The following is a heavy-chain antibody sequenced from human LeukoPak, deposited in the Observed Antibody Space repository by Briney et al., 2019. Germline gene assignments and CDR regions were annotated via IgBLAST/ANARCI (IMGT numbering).Heavy chain of an antibody. J-gene: IGHJ6*03. CDR3: ATGIAAASPMDV. CDR2: IKQDGSEK. D-gene: IGHD6-13*01. Sequence: GGSLRLSCAASGFTFSSYWMSWVRQAPGQGLEWVANIKQDGSEKYYVDSVKGRFTISRDNAKNSLYLQMNSLRAEDTAVYYGATGIAAASPMDVWGKGTTVTVSS. CDR1: GFTFSSYW. V-gene: IGHV3-7*01.